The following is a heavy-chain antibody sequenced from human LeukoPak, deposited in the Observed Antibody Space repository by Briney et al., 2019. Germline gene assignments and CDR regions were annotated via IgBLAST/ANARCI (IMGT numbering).Heavy chain of an antibody. J-gene: IGHJ5*02. Sequence: SETLSLTCTVSGGSISSYYWSRIRQPPGKGLEWIGYIYYSGSTNYNPSLKSRVTISVDTSKNQFSLKLSSVTAADTAVYYCGRDVAAAVNSFDPWGQGTLVTVSS. CDR2: IYYSGST. CDR1: GGSISSYY. CDR3: GRDVAAAVNSFDP. V-gene: IGHV4-59*01. D-gene: IGHD6-13*01.